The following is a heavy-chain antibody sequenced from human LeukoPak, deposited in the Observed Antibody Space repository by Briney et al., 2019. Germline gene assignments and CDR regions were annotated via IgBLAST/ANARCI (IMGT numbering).Heavy chain of an antibody. J-gene: IGHJ5*02. CDR3: ARDFNDSGYYQLRPFDP. V-gene: IGHV7-4-1*02. Sequence: ASVKVSCKASGYTFTSYAMNWVRQAPGQGLEWMGWISTNTGNPTYAQGFTGRFVFSLDTSVSTAYLQISSLKAEDTAVYYCARDFNDSGYYQLRPFDPWGQGTLVTVSS. CDR2: ISTNTGNP. D-gene: IGHD3-22*01. CDR1: GYTFTSYA.